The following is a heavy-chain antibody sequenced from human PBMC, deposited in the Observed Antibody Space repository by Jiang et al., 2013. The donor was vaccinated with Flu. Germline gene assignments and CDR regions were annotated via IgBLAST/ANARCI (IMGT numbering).Heavy chain of an antibody. V-gene: IGHV3-23*01. CDR3: AKRPGGILIDWYFDL. J-gene: IGHJ2*01. D-gene: IGHD3-16*01. Sequence: GKGLEWVSAISGSGGSTYYADSVKGRFTISRDNSKNTLYLQMNSLRAEDTAVYYCAKRPGGILIDWYFDLWGRGTLVTVSS. CDR2: ISGSGGST.